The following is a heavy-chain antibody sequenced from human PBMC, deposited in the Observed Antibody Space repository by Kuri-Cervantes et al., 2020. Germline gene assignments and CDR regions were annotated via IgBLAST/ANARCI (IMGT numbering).Heavy chain of an antibody. CDR2: IYTSGST. CDR1: GGSISSGSYY. D-gene: IGHD3-10*01. Sequence: SETLSLTCTVSGGSISSGSYYWSWIRQPAGKGLEWIGRIYTSGSTNYNPSLKSRVTISVDTSKNQFSLKLSSVTAADTAVYYCAASYYYGSGSYLVSNYWGQGALVTVSS. J-gene: IGHJ4*02. V-gene: IGHV4-61*02. CDR3: AASYYYGSGSYLVSNY.